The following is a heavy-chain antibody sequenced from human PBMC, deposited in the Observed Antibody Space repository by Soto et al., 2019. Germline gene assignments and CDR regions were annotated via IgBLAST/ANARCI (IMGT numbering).Heavy chain of an antibody. J-gene: IGHJ6*02. CDR1: GFTFSSYA. Sequence: GGSLRLSCAASGFTFSSYAMSWVRQAPGKGLEWVSAISGSGGSTYYADSVKGRFTISRDNSKNTLYLQMNSLRAEDTAVYYCAKDSGYSYGLGINYYYYYGMDVWGQGTTVTVSS. CDR3: AKDSGYSYGLGINYYYYYGMDV. V-gene: IGHV3-23*01. D-gene: IGHD5-18*01. CDR2: ISGSGGST.